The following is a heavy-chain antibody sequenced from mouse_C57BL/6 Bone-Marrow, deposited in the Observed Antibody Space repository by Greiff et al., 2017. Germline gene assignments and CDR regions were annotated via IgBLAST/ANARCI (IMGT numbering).Heavy chain of an antibody. Sequence: EVQLQQSGTVLARPGASVKMSCKTSGYTFTSYWMHWVKQRPGQGLEWIGAIYPGNSDTSYNQKFKGKATLTAVKSASTAYMELSSLTNEDSAVYYCTRSPTNYFDYWGQGTTLTVSS. CDR1: GYTFTSYW. J-gene: IGHJ2*01. CDR3: TRSPTNYFDY. V-gene: IGHV1-5*01. D-gene: IGHD5-1*01. CDR2: IYPGNSDT.